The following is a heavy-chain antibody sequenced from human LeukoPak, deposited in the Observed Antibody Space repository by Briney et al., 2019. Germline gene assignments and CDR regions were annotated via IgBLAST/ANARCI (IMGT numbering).Heavy chain of an antibody. J-gene: IGHJ4*02. D-gene: IGHD6-19*01. CDR3: ATSLLAVENIYFDY. V-gene: IGHV1-69*05. CDR1: GYTFPSYA. Sequence: GASVEVSCKASGYTFPSYAISWVRQAPGQGLEWMGGIILIFGTANYAQKFQGRVTITTDESTSTAYMELSSLRSEDTAVYYCATSLLAVENIYFDYWGQRTLVTVSS. CDR2: IILIFGTA.